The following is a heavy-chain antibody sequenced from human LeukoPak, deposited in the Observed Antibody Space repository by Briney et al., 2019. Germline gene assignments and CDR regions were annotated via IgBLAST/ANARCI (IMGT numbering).Heavy chain of an antibody. CDR3: ARRGTMVRGPRAFDY. J-gene: IGHJ4*02. Sequence: PSETLSLTCAVYGGSFSGYYWSWIRQPPGKGLEWIGEINHSGSTNYNPSLKSRVTISVDTSKNQFSLKLSSVTAADTAVYYCARRGTMVRGPRAFDYWGQGTLVTVSS. V-gene: IGHV4-34*01. CDR1: GGSFSGYY. D-gene: IGHD3-10*01. CDR2: INHSGST.